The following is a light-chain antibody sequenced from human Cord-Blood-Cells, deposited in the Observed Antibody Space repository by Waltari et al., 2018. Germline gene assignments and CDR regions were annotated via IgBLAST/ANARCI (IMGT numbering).Light chain of an antibody. V-gene: IGLV2-14*01. Sequence: QSALTQPASVSGSPGQSITISCTGTSSDVGGYNYVSWYQQHPGKAPKLMIYDVSNRPSGVSNRFSSSKSGNTASLTISGLQAEVEADYYCSSYTSSSVVFGGGTKLTVL. CDR3: SSYTSSSVV. J-gene: IGLJ2*01. CDR1: SSDVGGYNY. CDR2: DVS.